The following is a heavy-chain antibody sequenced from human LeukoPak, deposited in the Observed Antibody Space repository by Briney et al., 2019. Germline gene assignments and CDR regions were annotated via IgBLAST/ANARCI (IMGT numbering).Heavy chain of an antibody. CDR1: GGTFSSYA. D-gene: IGHD3-3*01. CDR2: IIPIFGTA. V-gene: IGHV1-69*13. J-gene: IGHJ4*02. CDR3: ARGTTRVNPYDFWSGYPRGCFDY. Sequence: SVKVSCKASGGTFSSYAISWVRQAPGQGLEWMGGIIPIFGTANYAQKFQGRVTITADESTSTAYMELSSLRSEDTAVYYCARGTTRVNPYDFWSGYPRGCFDYWGQGTLVTVSS.